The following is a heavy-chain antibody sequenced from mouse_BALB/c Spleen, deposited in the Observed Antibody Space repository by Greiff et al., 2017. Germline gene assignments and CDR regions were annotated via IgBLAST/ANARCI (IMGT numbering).Heavy chain of an antibody. J-gene: IGHJ2*01. Sequence: QVQLQQPGAELVKPGASVKLSCKASGYTFTSYWMHWVKQRPGQGLEWIGEINPSNGRTNYNEKFKSKATLTVDKSSSTAYMQLSSLTSEDSAVYYCARARYYGSLDYWGQGTTLTVSS. D-gene: IGHD1-1*01. CDR1: GYTFTSYW. V-gene: IGHV1S81*02. CDR2: INPSNGRT. CDR3: ARARYYGSLDY.